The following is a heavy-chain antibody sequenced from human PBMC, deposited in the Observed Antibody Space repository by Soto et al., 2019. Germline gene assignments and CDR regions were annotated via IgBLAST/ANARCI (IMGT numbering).Heavy chain of an antibody. CDR1: GYSFTSYW. D-gene: IGHD2-2*01. CDR3: ARLGNPNNQGGIVVVPAAMVY. J-gene: IGHJ4*02. V-gene: IGHV5-51*01. Sequence: PGESLKISCKGSGYSFTSYWIGWVRQMPGKGLEWMGIIYPDDSDTRYSPSFQGQVTISADKSISTAYLQWSSLKASDTAMYYCARLGNPNNQGGIVVVPAAMVYWGQGTLVTVSS. CDR2: IYPDDSDT.